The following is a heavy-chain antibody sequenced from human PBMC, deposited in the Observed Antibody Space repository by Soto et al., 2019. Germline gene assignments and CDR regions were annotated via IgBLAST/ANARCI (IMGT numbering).Heavy chain of an antibody. D-gene: IGHD2-15*01. Sequence: EVQLVESGGGLVQPGGSLRLSCAASGLTFSSYWMSWVRQAPGKGLEWVANIKQDGSEKYYVDSVKGRFTISRDNAKNSLYLQMNSLRAEDTAVYYCARVAASKSLHSFDYYYYMDVWGKGTTVTVSS. CDR2: IKQDGSEK. CDR1: GLTFSSYW. CDR3: ARVAASKSLHSFDYYYYMDV. V-gene: IGHV3-7*01. J-gene: IGHJ6*03.